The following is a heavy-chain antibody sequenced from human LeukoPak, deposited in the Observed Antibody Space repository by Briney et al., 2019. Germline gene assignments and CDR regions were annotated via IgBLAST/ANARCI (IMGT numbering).Heavy chain of an antibody. CDR1: GFTFSSYA. CDR3: ARDLDSVLDDFWSGRSGSLDY. D-gene: IGHD3-3*01. Sequence: GGSLRLSCAASGFTFSSYAMHWVRQAPGKGLEWVAVISYDGSNKYYADSVKGRFTISRDNSKNTLYLQMNGLRAEDTAVYYCARDLDSVLDDFWSGRSGSLDYWGQGTLVTVSS. J-gene: IGHJ4*02. CDR2: ISYDGSNK. V-gene: IGHV3-30-3*01.